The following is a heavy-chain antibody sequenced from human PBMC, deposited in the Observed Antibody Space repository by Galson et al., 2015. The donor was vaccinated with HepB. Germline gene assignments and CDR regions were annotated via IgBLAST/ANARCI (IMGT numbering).Heavy chain of an antibody. V-gene: IGHV5-51*01. J-gene: IGHJ4*02. Sequence: QSGAEVKKPGESLKISCKGSGYSFTSYWIGWVRQMPGKGLEWMGIIYPGDSDTRYSPSFQGQVTISADKSISTAYLQWSSLKASDTAMYYCARLFPPSPGIAAAGTIHVDYWGQGTLVTVSS. D-gene: IGHD6-13*01. CDR3: ARLFPPSPGIAAAGTIHVDY. CDR2: IYPGDSDT. CDR1: GYSFTSYW.